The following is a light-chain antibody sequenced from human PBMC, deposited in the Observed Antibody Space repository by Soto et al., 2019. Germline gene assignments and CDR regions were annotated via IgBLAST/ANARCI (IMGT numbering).Light chain of an antibody. Sequence: SYELTQPPSVSVSPGQTASITCSGEKLEDKYAAWYQHKPGQSPVLVIYQDKKRPSGIPERFSGSNSGNTATLTISGTQAIDEDDYYCQAWDSTSAYVFGPGTKLTVL. J-gene: IGLJ1*01. CDR3: QAWDSTSAYV. CDR1: KLEDKY. V-gene: IGLV3-1*01. CDR2: QDK.